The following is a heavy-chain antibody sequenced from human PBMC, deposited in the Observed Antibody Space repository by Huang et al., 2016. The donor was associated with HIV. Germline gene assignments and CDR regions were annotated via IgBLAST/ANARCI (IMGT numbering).Heavy chain of an antibody. V-gene: IGHV3-21*01. Sequence: EVQLVESGGGLVTPGGSLRLSCAASGFTFTKYNMNWVRQAPGKGLEWVAFISISSSHIYFADSLKGRFTISRDNAKNSLYLQMNSLRAEDTAIYYCVRDGNQEVIPGGLFDYWGQGTLVTVSS. J-gene: IGHJ4*02. CDR3: VRDGNQEVIPGGLFDY. CDR2: ISISSSHI. D-gene: IGHD2-2*01. CDR1: GFTFTKYN.